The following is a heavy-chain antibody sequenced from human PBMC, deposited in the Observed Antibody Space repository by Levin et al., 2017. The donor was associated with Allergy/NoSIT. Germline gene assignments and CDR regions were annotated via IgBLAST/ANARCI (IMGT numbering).Heavy chain of an antibody. V-gene: IGHV1-2*02. Sequence: AASVKVSCKASGYSFTDEYVHWVRQAPGQGLEWMGWINPDTGATSYAENFEGRVTLTSDTSITTAYMDLYTLTSDDTAIYYCATFSGRSGLRAFDVWGRGTLVTVSS. CDR3: ATFSGRSGLRAFDV. CDR2: INPDTGAT. J-gene: IGHJ3*01. CDR1: GYSFTDEY. D-gene: IGHD3-10*01.